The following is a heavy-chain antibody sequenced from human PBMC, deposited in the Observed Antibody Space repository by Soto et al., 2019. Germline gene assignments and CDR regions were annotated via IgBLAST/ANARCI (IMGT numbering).Heavy chain of an antibody. J-gene: IGHJ5*02. V-gene: IGHV1-18*01. CDR2: ISAYNGNT. CDR1: GYTFTSYG. CDR3: ARDRARYCSGGSCYSGNNWFDP. D-gene: IGHD2-15*01. Sequence: ASVKVSCKASGYTFTSYGISWVRQAPGQGLEWMGWISAYNGNTNYAQKLQGRVTMTTDTSTSTAYMELRSLRSDDTAVYYCARDRARYCSGGSCYSGNNWFDPWGQGTLVTVSS.